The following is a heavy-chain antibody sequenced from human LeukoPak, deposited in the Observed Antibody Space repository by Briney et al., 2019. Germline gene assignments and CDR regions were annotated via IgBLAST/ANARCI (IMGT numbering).Heavy chain of an antibody. D-gene: IGHD2-2*01. Sequence: ASVKVSCKASGYTFTGYYMHWVRQAPGQGLEWMGWINPNSGGTNYAQKFQGRVTMTRDTSISTAYMELSRLRSDDTAVYYCARARYCSSTTCYDWFDPWGQGTLVTVSS. V-gene: IGHV1-2*02. CDR1: GYTFTGYY. J-gene: IGHJ5*02. CDR3: ARARYCSSTTCYDWFDP. CDR2: INPNSGGT.